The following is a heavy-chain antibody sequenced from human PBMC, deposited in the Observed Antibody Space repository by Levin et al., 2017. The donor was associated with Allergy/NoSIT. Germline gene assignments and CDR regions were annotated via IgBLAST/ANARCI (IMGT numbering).Heavy chain of an antibody. CDR1: GYSFTSNW. V-gene: IGHV5-51*01. CDR2: IYPGDSDT. CDR3: VRMGRWAAPFDY. J-gene: IGHJ4*02. D-gene: IGHD2-15*01. Sequence: GASVKVSCKGSGYSFTSNWIGWVRQMPGKGLEWMGIIYPGDSDTRYSPSFQGHVTISADKSITTAYLQWSSLKASDTAIYYCVRMGRWAAPFDYWGQGTLVTVSS.